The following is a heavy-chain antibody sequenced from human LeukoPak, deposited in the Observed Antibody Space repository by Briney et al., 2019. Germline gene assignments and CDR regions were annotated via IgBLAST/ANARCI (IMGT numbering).Heavy chain of an antibody. CDR1: GGSISSYY. V-gene: IGHV4-59*12. D-gene: IGHD3-9*01. Sequence: KTSETLSLTCTVSGGSISSYYWNWIRQPPGKGLEWIGYIFYSGRTNYNPSLKSRVTISVDTSKNQFSLKLSSVTAADTAVYYCARGGLDILTGYYKRSVARWFDPWGQGTLVTVSS. J-gene: IGHJ5*02. CDR3: ARGGLDILTGYYKRSVARWFDP. CDR2: IFYSGRT.